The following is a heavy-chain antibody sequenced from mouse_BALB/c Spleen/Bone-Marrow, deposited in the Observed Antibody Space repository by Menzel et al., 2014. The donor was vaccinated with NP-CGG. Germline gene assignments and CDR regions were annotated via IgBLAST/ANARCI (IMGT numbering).Heavy chain of an antibody. CDR2: ISSGSSTI. J-gene: IGHJ2*01. V-gene: IGHV5-17*02. Sequence: EVQVVESGGGLVQPGGSRKLSCAASGFTFSSFGMHWVRRAPEKGLEWVAYISSGSSTIYYADTVKGRFTISRDNPKNTLFLQITSLRSEDTAMYYCARSSYGYDRQAYFFDYWGQGTTLTVSS. CDR1: GFTFSSFG. D-gene: IGHD2-2*01. CDR3: ARSSYGYDRQAYFFDY.